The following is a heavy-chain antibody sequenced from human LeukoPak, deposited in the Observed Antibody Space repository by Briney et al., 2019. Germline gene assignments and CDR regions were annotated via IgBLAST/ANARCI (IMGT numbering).Heavy chain of an antibody. CDR2: ISYDGINK. Sequence: GRSLRLSCVASGFTFSTYGMHWVRQAPGKGLEWVAVISYDGINKYYADSVKGRFTISRDNSKNTLYLQMSSLRAEDTAVYYCAKEDYPEWSFDYWGQGTLVTLSS. CDR3: AKEDYPEWSFDY. J-gene: IGHJ4*02. CDR1: GFTFSTYG. V-gene: IGHV3-30*18. D-gene: IGHD3-3*01.